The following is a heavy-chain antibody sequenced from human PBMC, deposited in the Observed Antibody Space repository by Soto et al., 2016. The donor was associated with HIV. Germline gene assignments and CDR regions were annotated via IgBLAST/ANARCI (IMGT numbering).Heavy chain of an antibody. D-gene: IGHD3-16*01. V-gene: IGHV4-34*02. CDR3: ARPLSRAAVGLRDFQH. J-gene: IGHJ1*01. CDR2: VDHSGST. Sequence: VQLQQWGAELLKPSETLSLTCAVYGGSFSDYYWSWIRQPLGKGLEWIGEVDHSGSTNYNPFLKSRVTISIDTSKNQFSLKVTSVTAADTAIYYCARPLSRAAVGLRDFQHWGQGTLVTVSS. CDR1: GGSFSDYY.